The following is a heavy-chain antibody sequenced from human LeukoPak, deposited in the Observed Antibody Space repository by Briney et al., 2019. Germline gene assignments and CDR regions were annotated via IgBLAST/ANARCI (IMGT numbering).Heavy chain of an antibody. CDR2: IYYSGST. V-gene: IGHV4-39*01. CDR1: GGSISSSSYY. J-gene: IGHJ4*02. Sequence: PSETLSLTCTVSGGSISSSSYYWGWIRQPPGKGLEWIGSIYYSGSTYYNPSLKSRVTISVDTSKNQFSLKLSSVTAADTAVYYCARRGGPLRNYFDYWGQGTLVTVSS. CDR3: ARRGGPLRNYFDY. D-gene: IGHD3-10*01.